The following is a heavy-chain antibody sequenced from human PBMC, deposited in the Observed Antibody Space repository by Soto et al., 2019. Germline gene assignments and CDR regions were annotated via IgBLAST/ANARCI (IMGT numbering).Heavy chain of an antibody. D-gene: IGHD2-15*01. V-gene: IGHV4-59*08. J-gene: IGHJ5*02. CDR1: GGSISSYY. CDR3: ARGTPSPLIVRSSRGPWFDP. Sequence: ESLSLTCTVSGGSISSYYWSWLRQPPGKGLEWIGYMYYGGRTNYNPSLKSRVTISVDTSKMQVSLKLSSVTAADTAVYFCARGTPSPLIVRSSRGPWFDPWGQGTLVTVSS. CDR2: MYYGGRT.